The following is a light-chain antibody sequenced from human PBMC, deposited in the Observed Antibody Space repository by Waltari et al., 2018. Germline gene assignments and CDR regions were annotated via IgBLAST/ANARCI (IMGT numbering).Light chain of an antibody. CDR1: SGSISTTSY. CDR2: KGN. V-gene: IGLV8-61*01. J-gene: IGLJ3*02. Sequence: QTVVTQEPSLSVSPGGTVTLTCALCSGSISTTSYATWYQQTPGQAPRTLVYKGNSRSSGVPDRFSGSILGNKAALTITGAQADDDSDYYCSLYMGSGIWVFGGGTKLTVL. CDR3: SLYMGSGIWV.